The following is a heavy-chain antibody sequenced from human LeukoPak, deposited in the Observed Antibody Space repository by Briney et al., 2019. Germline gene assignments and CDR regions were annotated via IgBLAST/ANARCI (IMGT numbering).Heavy chain of an antibody. Sequence: GGSLRLSCAASGFTFSSYSMNWVRQAPGKGLEWVSYISSSSSSTIYYADSVKDRFTISRDNAKNSLYLQMNSLRDEDTAVYYCARVGEDLNWNYRDYFDYWGQGTLVTVSS. CDR3: ARVGEDLNWNYRDYFDY. D-gene: IGHD1-7*01. J-gene: IGHJ4*02. V-gene: IGHV3-48*02. CDR2: ISSSSSSTI. CDR1: GFTFSSYS.